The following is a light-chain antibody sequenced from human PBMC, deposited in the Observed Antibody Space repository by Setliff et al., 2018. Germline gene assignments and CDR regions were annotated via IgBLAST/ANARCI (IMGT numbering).Light chain of an antibody. CDR3: SSYTVGRTLSV. CDR1: SSDVGGYDY. Sequence: QSVLTQPASVSGSPGQSITFSCTGSSSDVGGYDYVSWYQQHPGKAPKLLIYDVTNRPSGVSNRFSGSKSGNTASLTISGLQAEDEAEYFCSSYTVGRTLSVFGTGTKVTVL. CDR2: DVT. V-gene: IGLV2-14*03. J-gene: IGLJ1*01.